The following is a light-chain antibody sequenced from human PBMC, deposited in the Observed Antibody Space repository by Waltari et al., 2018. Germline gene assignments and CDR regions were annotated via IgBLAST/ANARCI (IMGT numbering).Light chain of an antibody. J-gene: IGLJ2*01. CDR1: SSDVGYYNY. CDR2: DVS. Sequence: QSALTQPASVSGSPGQSITISCTGTSSDVGYYNYVSWYQQHPGKAPKLMIYDVSDRPSGVSNRFSGSKSGNTASLTISGLHAEDEADYYCSSYTTISTVVFGGGTKLTVL. V-gene: IGLV2-14*03. CDR3: SSYTTISTVV.